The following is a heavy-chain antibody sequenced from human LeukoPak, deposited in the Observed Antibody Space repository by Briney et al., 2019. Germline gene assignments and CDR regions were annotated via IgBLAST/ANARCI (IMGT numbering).Heavy chain of an antibody. CDR3: ARLRGGWYHGWFDP. Sequence: SETLSLTCAVYGGSFSSYYWSWIRQPPGKGLEWIGEINHSGSTTYKPSLKSRVTISVDTSKNQFSLKLSSVTAADTAVYYCARLRGGWYHGWFDPWGQGTLVTVSS. CDR1: GGSFSSYY. CDR2: INHSGST. J-gene: IGHJ5*02. V-gene: IGHV4-34*01. D-gene: IGHD6-19*01.